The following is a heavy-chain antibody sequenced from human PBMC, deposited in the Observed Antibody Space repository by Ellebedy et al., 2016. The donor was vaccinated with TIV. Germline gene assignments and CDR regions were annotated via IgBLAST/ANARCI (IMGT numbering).Heavy chain of an antibody. Sequence: GESLKISCSASGFTFSSYAMHWVRQAPGKGLEYISAIVSNGDSTYYANSVKGRFIISRDNSKNTLYLQMSSLRPEETAVYYCVKAWGDWGQGTLVTVSS. CDR2: IVSNGDST. J-gene: IGHJ4*02. D-gene: IGHD3-16*01. CDR1: GFTFSSYA. CDR3: VKAWGD. V-gene: IGHV3-64D*06.